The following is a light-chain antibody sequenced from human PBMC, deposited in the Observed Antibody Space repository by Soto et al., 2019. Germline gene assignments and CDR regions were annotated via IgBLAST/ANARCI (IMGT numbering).Light chain of an antibody. CDR2: EVN. J-gene: IGLJ1*01. V-gene: IGLV2-14*01. CDR3: SSYTTSSTLV. Sequence: QSVLTQPASVSGSPGQSITISCTGTSSDVGGYNYVSWYQQHPGKAPKLMLYEVNNRPSGVSNRFSGSKSGNTASLTISGLQAEDEADYYCSSYTTSSTLVFGTGTKLTVL. CDR1: SSDVGGYNY.